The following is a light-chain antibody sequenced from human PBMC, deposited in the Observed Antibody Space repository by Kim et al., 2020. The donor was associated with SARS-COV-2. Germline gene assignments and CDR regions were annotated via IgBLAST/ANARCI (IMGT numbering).Light chain of an antibody. CDR3: SSYTRSSTNYV. V-gene: IGLV2-14*03. J-gene: IGLJ1*01. CDR1: RSDVGGYNY. Sequence: QSITISCTGTRSDVGGYNYVSWYQQHPGKAPKVMIYDVSNRPPGVSNRFSGSKSGNTASLTISGLQAEDEADYYCSSYTRSSTNYVFGTGTKVTVL. CDR2: DVS.